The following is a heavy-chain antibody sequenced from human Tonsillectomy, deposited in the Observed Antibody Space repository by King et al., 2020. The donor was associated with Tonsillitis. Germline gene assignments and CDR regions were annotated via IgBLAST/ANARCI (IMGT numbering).Heavy chain of an antibody. D-gene: IGHD3-22*01. CDR3: ACSGYYPYDAFDI. J-gene: IGHJ3*02. CDR2: IRYDGSNK. CDR1: GFTFSSSS. Sequence: VQLVESGGGVVQPGGSLRLSCAASGFTFSSSSMHWVRQTPGKGLEWVAFIRYDGSNKYYVDSVKGRFTISRDNSKNTLYLQMNSLRAEDTAVYYCACSGYYPYDAFDIWGQGTMVTVSS. V-gene: IGHV3-30*02.